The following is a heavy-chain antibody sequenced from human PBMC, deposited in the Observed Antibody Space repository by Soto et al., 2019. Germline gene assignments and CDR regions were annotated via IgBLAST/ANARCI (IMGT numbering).Heavy chain of an antibody. CDR1: GGSISSSSYF. CDR3: ARQHEGVTNTPPIDC. CDR2: VYYTGNT. D-gene: IGHD2-21*02. J-gene: IGHJ4*02. V-gene: IGHV4-39*01. Sequence: QLLLQESGPGLVKPSETLSLTCTVSGGSISSSSYFWGWTRQPPGKGLEWIGSVYYTGNTFYNPSLKSRVHISVGRSKNQFSLKLSSVTAADTAVYYCARQHEGVTNTPPIDCWGQGTLFTVSS.